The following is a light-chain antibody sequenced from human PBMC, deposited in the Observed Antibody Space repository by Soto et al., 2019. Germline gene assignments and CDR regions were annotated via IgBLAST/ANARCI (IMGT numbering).Light chain of an antibody. V-gene: IGKV3-20*01. CDR2: GAS. CDR3: QQYGSSPLT. CDR1: QSVSSSY. J-gene: IGKJ1*01. Sequence: EIVVTQSPGTLALSPGERATLSCRASQSVSSSYLAWYQQKPGQAPRLLIYGASSRATGIPDRFSGSGSGTDFTLTISRLEPEDFAVYYCQQYGSSPLTLGQGTKVDIK.